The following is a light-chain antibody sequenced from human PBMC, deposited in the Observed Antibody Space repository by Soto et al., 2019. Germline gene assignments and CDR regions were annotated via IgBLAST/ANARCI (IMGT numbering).Light chain of an antibody. CDR1: FRDVGGYDY. Sequence: QSVLTQPASVSGSPGQSIAISCTGTFRDVGGYDYVSWYQQHPDKAPKLMIYEVTKRPSGVSNRFSGSKSGNTASLTISGLQPEDEADYYCSSHTSGRTRVFGSGTKVTVI. CDR3: SSHTSGRTRV. J-gene: IGLJ1*01. V-gene: IGLV2-14*01. CDR2: EVT.